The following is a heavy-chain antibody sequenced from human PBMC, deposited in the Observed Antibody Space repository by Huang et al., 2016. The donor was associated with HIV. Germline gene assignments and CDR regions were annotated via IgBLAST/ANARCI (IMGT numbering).Heavy chain of an antibody. CDR2: VSTDSANT. D-gene: IGHD2-15*01. V-gene: IGHV1-18*01. J-gene: IGHJ4*02. CDR3: ARSVAEGHLDF. CDR1: SYIFTNYG. Sequence: QVQLVQSGAEVKKPGASVWVSCKASSYIFTNYGITWLRQSPGRGREWIVWVSTDSANTKFEQKSQGRVSMTTDTATNTAYLELRSLRSDDTAVYFCARSVAEGHLDFWGQGTLVTVSS.